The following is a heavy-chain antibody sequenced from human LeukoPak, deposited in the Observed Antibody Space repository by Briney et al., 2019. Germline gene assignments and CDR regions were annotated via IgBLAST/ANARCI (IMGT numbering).Heavy chain of an antibody. J-gene: IGHJ4*02. CDR2: ITGAGDTT. Sequence: PGGSLRLSCVASGFTFSTFAMSWVRQDPGRGLEWVSSITGAGDTTFYPESVKGRFTISRDNSKNTLYLQMNSLRVEDTALYFCVRDRNYYEALQRSYWGQGTLVTVSS. V-gene: IGHV3-23*01. D-gene: IGHD3-3*01. CDR1: GFTFSTFA. CDR3: VRDRNYYEALQRSY.